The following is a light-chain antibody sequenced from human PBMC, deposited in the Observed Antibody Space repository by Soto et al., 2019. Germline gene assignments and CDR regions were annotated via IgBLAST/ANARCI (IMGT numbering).Light chain of an antibody. Sequence: EIVLTQSPGTLSLSPGERATLSCRASQTVGNNYLDWYQQKPGQAPRLLIYGASSSATGIPDRFSGSGSGTDFTLTISRLEREDVAVYYCRQAATSPRTFGQGTKVEIK. V-gene: IGKV3-20*01. CDR2: GAS. CDR3: RQAATSPRT. J-gene: IGKJ1*01. CDR1: QTVGNNY.